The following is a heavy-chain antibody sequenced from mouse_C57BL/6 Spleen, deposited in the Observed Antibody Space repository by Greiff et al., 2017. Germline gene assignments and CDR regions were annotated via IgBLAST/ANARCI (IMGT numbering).Heavy chain of an antibody. V-gene: IGHV14-2*01. CDR3: TSYYANENYFDY. J-gene: IGHJ2*01. Sequence: VQLKQSGAELVKPGASVKLSCTASGFNIKDYYMHWVKQRTEQGLEWIGRIDPEDGETKYAPNFQGKATITADTSSNTAYLQLSSLTSEDTAVYYCTSYYANENYFDYWGQGTTLTVSS. CDR2: IDPEDGET. CDR1: GFNIKDYY. D-gene: IGHD2-1*01.